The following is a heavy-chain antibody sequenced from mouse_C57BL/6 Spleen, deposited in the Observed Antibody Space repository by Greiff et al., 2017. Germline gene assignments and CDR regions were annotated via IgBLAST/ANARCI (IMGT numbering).Heavy chain of an antibody. J-gene: IGHJ4*01. CDR1: GFTFSSYG. V-gene: IGHV5-6*02. Sequence: EVMLVESGGDLVKPGGSLKLSCAASGFTFSSYGMSWVRQTPDKRLEWVATISSGGSYTYYPDSVKGRFTISIDNAKNTRYLQMSSLKSEDTAMYDCARRYGSSYYYAMDYWGKGTSVTVSS. CDR3: ARRYGSSYYYAMDY. CDR2: ISSGGSYT. D-gene: IGHD1-1*01.